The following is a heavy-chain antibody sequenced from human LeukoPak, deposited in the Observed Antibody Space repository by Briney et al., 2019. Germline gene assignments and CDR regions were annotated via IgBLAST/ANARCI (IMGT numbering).Heavy chain of an antibody. CDR2: IWYDGSNK. CDR1: GFTFNSYE. Sequence: QPGGSLRLSCAATGFTFNSYEMNWVRQAPGKGLEWVAVIWYDGSNKYYVDSVKGRFTISRDNSKNTLYLQMNSLRAEDTAVYYCARDPTAYYDSSGYYLNTIDYWGQGTLVTVSS. V-gene: IGHV3-33*08. D-gene: IGHD3-22*01. CDR3: ARDPTAYYDSSGYYLNTIDY. J-gene: IGHJ4*02.